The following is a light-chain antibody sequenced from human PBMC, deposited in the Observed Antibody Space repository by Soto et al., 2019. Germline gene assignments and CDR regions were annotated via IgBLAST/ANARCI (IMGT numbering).Light chain of an antibody. CDR3: QQGYTTPGT. CDR1: QSFSAH. J-gene: IGKJ1*01. Sequence: DIQMTQSPSSLSASVGDRVTITCRASQSFSAHLNWYQQKPGKAPKVLIYAATNLESGVPSRFXXSGSGTEFTLTISSLQPEDFATYYCQQGYTTPGTFGQGTKVE. V-gene: IGKV1-39*01. CDR2: AAT.